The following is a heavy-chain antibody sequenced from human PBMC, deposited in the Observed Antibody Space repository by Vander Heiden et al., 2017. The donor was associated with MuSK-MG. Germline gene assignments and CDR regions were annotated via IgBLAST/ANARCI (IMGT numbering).Heavy chain of an antibody. CDR3: ARAGKITMVRGAKKRGFDY. CDR2: MNPNSGNT. Sequence: QVQLVQSGAEVKKPGASVKVSCKASGYTFTSYDINWVRQATGQGLEWMGWMNPNSGNTGYAQKFQGRVTMTRNTSISTAYMELSSLRSEDTAVYYCARAGKITMVRGAKKRGFDYWGQGTLVTVSS. J-gene: IGHJ4*02. D-gene: IGHD3-10*01. V-gene: IGHV1-8*01. CDR1: GYTFTSYD.